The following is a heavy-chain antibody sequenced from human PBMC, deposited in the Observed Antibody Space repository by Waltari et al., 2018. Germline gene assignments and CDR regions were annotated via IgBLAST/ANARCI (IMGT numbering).Heavy chain of an antibody. CDR2: IYYSGST. CDR1: GGSITSYY. V-gene: IGHV4-59*01. D-gene: IGHD6-13*01. J-gene: IGHJ2*01. Sequence: QVQLQESGPGLVKPSETLSLTCTVSGGSITSYYWSWIRQPPGKGLEWIGYIYYSGSTKYNPSLKSRVTISVDTSKNQFSLKLTSVTAADTAVYYCARWAAADRGWRDWYFDLWGRGTLVTVSS. CDR3: ARWAAADRGWRDWYFDL.